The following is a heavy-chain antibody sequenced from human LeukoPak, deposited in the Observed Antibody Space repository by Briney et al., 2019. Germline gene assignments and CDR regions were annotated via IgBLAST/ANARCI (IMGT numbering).Heavy chain of an antibody. V-gene: IGHV3-74*01. D-gene: IGHD5-12*01. CDR3: ARVPGYSGYFYGMDI. CDR2: INHNGNSI. Sequence: PGGSLRLSCAASGFTFSSYGMHWVRQAPGKGLVWVSRINHNGNSIHCADSVKGRFTISRDNAKNTLHLQMNSLRAEDTAVYYCARVPGYSGYFYGMDIWGQGTTVTVSS. CDR1: GFTFSSYG. J-gene: IGHJ6*02.